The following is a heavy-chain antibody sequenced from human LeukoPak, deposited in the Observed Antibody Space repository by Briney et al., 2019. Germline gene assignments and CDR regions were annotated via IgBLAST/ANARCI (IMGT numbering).Heavy chain of an antibody. J-gene: IGHJ4*02. CDR2: INGDGSST. CDR1: GFTISSYW. V-gene: IGHV3-74*03. Sequence: PGGSLRLSCGATGFTISSYWMHWVRQAQGKGRVWVSRINGDGSSTTYADSVKGRFTISRDNAKNTLYLQMNSLRAEDTAVYYCAKGGTTVVDYWGQGTLVTVSS. D-gene: IGHD4-23*01. CDR3: AKGGTTVVDY.